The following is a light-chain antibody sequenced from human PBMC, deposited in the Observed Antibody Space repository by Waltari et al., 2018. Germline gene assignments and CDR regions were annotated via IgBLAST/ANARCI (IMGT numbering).Light chain of an antibody. V-gene: IGKV1-27*01. CDR2: AAS. CDR1: QGIGIH. Sequence: DVQMTQSPSSLSASVGDRVIITCRASQGIGIHLAWYQRKPGKVPKALIYAASTLHSGVPSRFSGSGSGTDFTLTISSLQPEDFATYYCQKYNDVPQPFGGGTRVEIK. J-gene: IGKJ4*01. CDR3: QKYNDVPQP.